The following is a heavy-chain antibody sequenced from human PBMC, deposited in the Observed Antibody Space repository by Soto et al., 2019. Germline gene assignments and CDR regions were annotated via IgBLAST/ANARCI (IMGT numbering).Heavy chain of an antibody. Sequence: QVQLQESGPGLVKPSQTLSLTCTVSGGSISSGGYYWSWIRQHPGKGLEWIGYIYYSGSTYYNPSLKRRVTISLDASKNQFSLKLSSVTAADTAVYYCARTSYGDYDLSWFDPWGQGTLVTVSS. CDR3: ARTSYGDYDLSWFDP. CDR1: GGSISSGGYY. CDR2: IYYSGST. J-gene: IGHJ5*02. D-gene: IGHD4-17*01. V-gene: IGHV4-31*03.